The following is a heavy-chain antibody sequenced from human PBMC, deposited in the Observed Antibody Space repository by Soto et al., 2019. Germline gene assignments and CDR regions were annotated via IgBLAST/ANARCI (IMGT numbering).Heavy chain of an antibody. CDR2: INHSGSI. CDR1: FTSYY. V-gene: IGHV4-34*01. Sequence: FTSYYMHWVRQAPGQGLEWMGIINHSGSINYNPSLKSRVTISVDTSKNQFSLKLSSVTAADTAVYYCARGSFGSWYLLSSWFDPWGQGTLVTVSS. D-gene: IGHD6-13*01. J-gene: IGHJ5*02. CDR3: ARGSFGSWYLLSSWFDP.